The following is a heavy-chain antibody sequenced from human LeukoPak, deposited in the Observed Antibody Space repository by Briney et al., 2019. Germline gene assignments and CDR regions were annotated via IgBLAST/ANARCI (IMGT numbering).Heavy chain of an antibody. CDR1: GDSASSNSAA. Sequence: SQTLSLTCAISGDSASSNSAAWNWIRHSPSRGLEGPGRTYYRSKWFSRYAVSVKSRITINADTSKNQFSLQLNSVTPDDTAVYYCARGPGYFQHWGQGTLVTVSS. CDR3: ARGPGYFQH. CDR2: TYYRSKWFS. J-gene: IGHJ1*01. V-gene: IGHV6-1*01.